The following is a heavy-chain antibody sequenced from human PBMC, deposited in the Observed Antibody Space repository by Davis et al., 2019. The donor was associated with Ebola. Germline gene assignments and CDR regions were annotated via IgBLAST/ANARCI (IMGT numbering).Heavy chain of an antibody. Sequence: PGGSLRLSCTASGFTFSSSPMHWVRQAPGMGLEWVALVSWDGSNKYYADSVKGRFTISRDNSKNTLYLQMDNLTTEDTAVYYCANDRRKRSARDDAFDMWGQGTVVTVSS. CDR3: ANDRRKRSARDDAFDM. CDR1: GFTFSSSP. J-gene: IGHJ3*02. V-gene: IGHV3-30-3*02. CDR2: VSWDGSNK. D-gene: IGHD1-1*01.